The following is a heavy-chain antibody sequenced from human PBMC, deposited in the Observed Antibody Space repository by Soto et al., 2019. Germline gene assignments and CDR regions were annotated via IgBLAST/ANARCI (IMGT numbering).Heavy chain of an antibody. D-gene: IGHD1-26*01. CDR3: ARDGGRHSGGIDY. J-gene: IGHJ4*02. V-gene: IGHV1-69*01. CDR2: IIPIFGTA. CDR1: GGTFSSYS. Sequence: QVQLVQSGAEVKKPGSSVKVSCKASGGTFSSYSINWERQAPGQGLEWMGEIIPIFGTANYAQKFQGRVTITADESTSTAYMELSSLRSEDTAFYYCARDGGRHSGGIDYWGQGTLVTVSS.